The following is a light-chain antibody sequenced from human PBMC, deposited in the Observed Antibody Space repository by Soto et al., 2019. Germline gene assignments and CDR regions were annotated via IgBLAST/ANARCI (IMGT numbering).Light chain of an antibody. Sequence: DIQMTQSPSTLSASLGDRVTITCRASQSISSWLAWYQQKPGKAPKLLIYDASSLESGVPSRFSGSGSGTDFTLTISSLQPEDFATYYCQQSYSTPITFGQGTRLEI. CDR3: QQSYSTPIT. CDR1: QSISSW. V-gene: IGKV1-5*01. CDR2: DAS. J-gene: IGKJ5*01.